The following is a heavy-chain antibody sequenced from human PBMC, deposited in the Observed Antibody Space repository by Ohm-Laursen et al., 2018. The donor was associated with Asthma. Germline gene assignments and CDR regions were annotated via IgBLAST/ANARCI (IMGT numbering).Heavy chain of an antibody. CDR1: GYTFTSYG. D-gene: IGHD2-2*01. J-gene: IGHJ6*02. CDR2: FNAGNGNT. Sequence: SSVKVSCKASGYTFTSYGISWVRQAPGQGLEWMGWFNAGNGNTKYSQKFQGRVTITRDTSASTAYMELSSLRSKDTAVYYCARDPPGEYCSSTSCYYHYYYYGMDVWGQGTTVTVSS. V-gene: IGHV1-18*04. CDR3: ARDPPGEYCSSTSCYYHYYYYGMDV.